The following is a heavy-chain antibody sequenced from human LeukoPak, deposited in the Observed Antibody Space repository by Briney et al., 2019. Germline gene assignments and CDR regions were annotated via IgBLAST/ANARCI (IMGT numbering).Heavy chain of an antibody. CDR2: IIPIFGTA. D-gene: IGHD2-2*01. CDR1: GGTFSSYA. CDR3: ARGDPYCSSTSCYPGIDYFDY. V-gene: IGHV1-69*13. J-gene: IGHJ4*02. Sequence: SVKVSCKASGGTFSSYAISWVRQAPGQGLEWMGGIIPIFGTANYAQKFQGRVTITADESTSTAYMELSSLRSEDTAVYYCARGDPYCSSTSCYPGIDYFDYWGQGTLVTVSS.